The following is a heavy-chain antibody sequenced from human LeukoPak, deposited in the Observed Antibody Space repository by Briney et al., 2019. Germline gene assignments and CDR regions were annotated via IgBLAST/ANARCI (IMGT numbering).Heavy chain of an antibody. Sequence: AGGSLRLSCAASGFTFGDYAMHWVRQAPGKGLEWVSLISWDGGSTYYADSVKGRFTISRDNSKNSLYLQMNSLRAEDTALYYCAKVDSSGYYPFDYWGQGTLVTVSS. CDR3: AKVDSSGYYPFDY. CDR1: GFTFGDYA. J-gene: IGHJ4*02. D-gene: IGHD3-22*01. V-gene: IGHV3-43D*03. CDR2: ISWDGGST.